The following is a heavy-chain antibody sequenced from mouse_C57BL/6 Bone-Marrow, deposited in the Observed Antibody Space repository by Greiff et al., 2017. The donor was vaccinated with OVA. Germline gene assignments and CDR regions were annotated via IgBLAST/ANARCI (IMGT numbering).Heavy chain of an antibody. Sequence: QVQLQQSGAELVKPGASVKVSCKASGYTFTSYWMHWVKQRPGQGLEWIGMIHPNSGSTNYNEKFKSKATLTVDKSSSTAYMQLSSLTSEDSAVYYCARTQYYGSSYDWYFDVWGTGTTVTVSS. J-gene: IGHJ1*03. D-gene: IGHD1-1*01. CDR2: IHPNSGST. CDR1: GYTFTSYW. V-gene: IGHV1-64*01. CDR3: ARTQYYGSSYDWYFDV.